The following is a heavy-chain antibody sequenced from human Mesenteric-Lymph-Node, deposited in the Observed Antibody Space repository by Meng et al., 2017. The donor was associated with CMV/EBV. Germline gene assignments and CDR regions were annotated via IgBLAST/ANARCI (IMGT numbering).Heavy chain of an antibody. CDR1: GFTFSSYS. Sequence: GGSLRLSCVASGFTFSSYSMNWVRQAPGKGLEWVSSISSSSSYIYYADSVKGRFTISRDNAKNSLYLQMNSLRAEDTAVYYCAILGEGAMGAYFDYWGQGTLVTVSS. CDR3: AILGEGAMGAYFDY. J-gene: IGHJ4*02. CDR2: ISSSSSYI. V-gene: IGHV3-21*01. D-gene: IGHD1-26*01.